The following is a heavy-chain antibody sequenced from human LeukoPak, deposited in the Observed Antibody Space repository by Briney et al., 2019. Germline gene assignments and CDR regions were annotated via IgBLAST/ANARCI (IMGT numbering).Heavy chain of an antibody. D-gene: IGHD3-16*01. V-gene: IGHV5-51*01. CDR2: IYPGDSDT. CDR3: ARLGGSKALLYHHHMDG. Sequence: GESLKISCRGSGYSFTSYWIGWVRQMPGKGLEWMGIIYPGDSDTRYSPSFQGQVTISADKSISTAYLQWSSLKASDTAMYYCARLGGSKALLYHHHMDGLGKGTTVTVSS. CDR1: GYSFTSYW. J-gene: IGHJ6*03.